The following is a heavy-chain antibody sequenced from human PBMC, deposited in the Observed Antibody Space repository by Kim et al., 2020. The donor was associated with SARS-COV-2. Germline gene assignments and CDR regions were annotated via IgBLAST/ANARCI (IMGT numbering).Heavy chain of an antibody. Sequence: SETLSLTCAVSGGPLTAFYWSWIRQSPAMGLEWIGEIDQSGSTNYNPSLKTRVIISVDTSNNQFSLKVRSVTAADTAIYYCVRAARRRIASTKTDWFAPWGQGTLVTVSS. CDR2: IDQSGST. J-gene: IGHJ5*02. CDR3: VRAARRRIASTKTDWFAP. V-gene: IGHV4-34*01. D-gene: IGHD3-3*02. CDR1: GGPLTAFY.